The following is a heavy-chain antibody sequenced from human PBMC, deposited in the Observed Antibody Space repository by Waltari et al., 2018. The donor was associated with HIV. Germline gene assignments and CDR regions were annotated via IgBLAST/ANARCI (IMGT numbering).Heavy chain of an antibody. CDR1: GYTFTSYA. CDR3: ARDEFYYDSSGQELAAFDI. Sequence: QVQLVQSGAEVKKPGASVKVSCKASGYTFTSYAMHWVRQAPGQRLEWMGWINAGNGNTKYSQKFQGRVTITRDTSASTAYMELSSLRSEDTAVYYCARDEFYYDSSGQELAAFDIWGQGTMVTVSS. V-gene: IGHV1-3*01. J-gene: IGHJ3*02. D-gene: IGHD3-22*01. CDR2: INAGNGNT.